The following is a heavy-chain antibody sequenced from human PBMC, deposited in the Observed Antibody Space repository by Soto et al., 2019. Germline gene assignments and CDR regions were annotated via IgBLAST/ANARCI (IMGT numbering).Heavy chain of an antibody. CDR1: GGSFSGYY. D-gene: IGHD3-10*01. J-gene: IGHJ4*02. CDR3: ARGRVGYYGSGSYGDY. CDR2: INHSGST. V-gene: IGHV4-34*01. Sequence: QVQLQQWGAGLLKPSETLSLTCAVYGGSFSGYYWSWIRQPPGKGLEWIGEINHSGSTNYNPSLKSRVTISVDTSKNQLSLKLSSVTAADTAVYYCARGRVGYYGSGSYGDYWGQGTLVTVSS.